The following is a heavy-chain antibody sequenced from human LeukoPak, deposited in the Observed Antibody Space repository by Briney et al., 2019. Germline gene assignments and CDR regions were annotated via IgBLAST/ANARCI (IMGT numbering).Heavy chain of an antibody. Sequence: GKSLKISCEGSGYSFTSYWIGWVRQMPGKGLEWIRIIYPGESETKYSPSFEGQVTISADKSITTAYLQWSSLKASDPAMYYCARGGLGYYYGSGIDYWGQGTLVTVSS. J-gene: IGHJ4*02. CDR2: IYPGESET. D-gene: IGHD3-10*01. CDR1: GYSFTSYW. CDR3: ARGGLGYYYGSGIDY. V-gene: IGHV5-51*01.